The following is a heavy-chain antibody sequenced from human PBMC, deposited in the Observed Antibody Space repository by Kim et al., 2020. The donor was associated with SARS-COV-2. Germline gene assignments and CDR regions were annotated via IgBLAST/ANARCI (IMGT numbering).Heavy chain of an antibody. CDR3: ARDFDSSGWYPYYYYGMDV. D-gene: IGHD6-19*01. V-gene: IGHV3-48*02. Sequence: GGSLRLSCAASGFTFSSYSMNWVRQAPGKGLEWVSYISSSSSTIYYADSVKGRFTISRDNAKNSLYLQMNSLRDEDTVVYYCARDFDSSGWYPYYYYGMDVLGQGTTVTVSS. J-gene: IGHJ6*02. CDR2: ISSSSSTI. CDR1: GFTFSSYS.